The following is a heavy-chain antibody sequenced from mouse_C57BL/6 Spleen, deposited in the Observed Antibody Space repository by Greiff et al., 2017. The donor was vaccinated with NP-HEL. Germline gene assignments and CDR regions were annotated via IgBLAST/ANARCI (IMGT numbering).Heavy chain of an antibody. Sequence: VQLQQSGPELVKPGASVKISCKASGYAFSSSWMNWVKQRPGKGLEWIGRIYPGDGDTNYNGKFKGKATLTADKSSSTAYMQLSSLTSEDSAVYFCAREGNSSLAYWGQGTLVTVSA. CDR2: IYPGDGDT. CDR1: GYAFSSSW. V-gene: IGHV1-82*01. J-gene: IGHJ3*01. CDR3: AREGNSSLAY.